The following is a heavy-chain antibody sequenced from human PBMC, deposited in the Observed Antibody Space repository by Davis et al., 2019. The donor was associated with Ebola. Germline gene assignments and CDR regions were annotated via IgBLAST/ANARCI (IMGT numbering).Heavy chain of an antibody. Sequence: GGSLRLSCAASGFTFSSYGMHWVRQAPGKGLEWVAVISYDGSNKYYADSVKGRFTISRDNSKNTLYLQMNSLRAEDTAVYYCARLRSSGWYVDWFDPWGQGTLVTVSS. CDR3: ARLRSSGWYVDWFDP. CDR1: GFTFSSYG. D-gene: IGHD6-19*01. CDR2: ISYDGSNK. J-gene: IGHJ5*02. V-gene: IGHV3-30*03.